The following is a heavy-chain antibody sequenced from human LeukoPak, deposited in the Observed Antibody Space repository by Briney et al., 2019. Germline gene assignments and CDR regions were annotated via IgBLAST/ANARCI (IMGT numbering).Heavy chain of an antibody. CDR1: GYTFTSYY. D-gene: IGHD3-10*01. J-gene: IGHJ4*02. CDR3: AGGTDSWYGEF. CDR2: INPSGGST. V-gene: IGHV1-46*01. Sequence: ASVKVSCKASGYTFTSYYMHWVRQAPGQGLEWMGIINPSGGSTSYAQKFQGRVTMTRDMSTSTVYMELSSLTSEDTALYFCAGGTDSWYGEFWGQGTLVTVSS.